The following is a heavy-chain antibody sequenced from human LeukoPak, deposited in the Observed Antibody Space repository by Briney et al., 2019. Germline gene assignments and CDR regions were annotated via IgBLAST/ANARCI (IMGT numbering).Heavy chain of an antibody. CDR1: GGSFSGYY. V-gene: IGHV4-34*01. CDR2: INHSGST. CDR3: AKGVHFSSYCPLDF. J-gene: IGHJ4*02. Sequence: SETLSLTCAVYGGSFSGYYWSWIRQPPGKGLEWIGEINHSGSTNYNPSLKSRVTISVDTSKNQFSLKLSSVTAADTAIYYCAKGVHFSSYCPLDFWGQGTLVTVSS. D-gene: IGHD2-15*01.